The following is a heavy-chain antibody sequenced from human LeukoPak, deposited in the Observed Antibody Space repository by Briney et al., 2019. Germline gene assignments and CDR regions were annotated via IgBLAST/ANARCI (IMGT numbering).Heavy chain of an antibody. CDR2: ISYEGSKK. D-gene: IGHD1-26*01. V-gene: IGHV3-30*18. Sequence: GGSLRLSCAASGFTFSNYAMHWVRQAPGKGLEWVSVISYEGSKKYYADSVKGRFTISRDNSKNTVHLQMNSLSTEDTAVYYCAKNRAEATRRSLDYWGQGTLVTVSS. CDR1: GFTFSNYA. J-gene: IGHJ4*02. CDR3: AKNRAEATRRSLDY.